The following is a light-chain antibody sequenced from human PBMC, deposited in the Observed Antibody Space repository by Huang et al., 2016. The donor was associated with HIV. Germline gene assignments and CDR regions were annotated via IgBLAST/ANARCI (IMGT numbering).Light chain of an antibody. V-gene: IGKV1-39*01. J-gene: IGKJ2*01. CDR1: QSISSY. Sequence: DIQMTQSPSSLSASVGDRVTIACRASQSISSYLNWYQQKPGKAPTLLIYAASSLQSGVPSRFGGSGSGTDFTLTISNLQPEDFATYYCQQSYSTPYTFGQGTKLEIK. CDR2: AAS. CDR3: QQSYSTPYT.